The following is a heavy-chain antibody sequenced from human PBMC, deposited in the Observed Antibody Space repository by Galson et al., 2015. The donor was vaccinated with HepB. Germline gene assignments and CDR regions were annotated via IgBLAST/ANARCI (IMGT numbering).Heavy chain of an antibody. CDR2: INSDGSST. D-gene: IGHD6-13*01. CDR3: ARGYSAAVATRNNWYFEL. CDR1: GLTFSTYW. Sequence: SLRLSCAASGLTFSTYWMHWVRQAPGEGLVWVSRINSDGSSTTYADSVKGRFTISSDNAKNMLYLQMDSLRGDDTAVYFCARGYSAAVATRNNWYFELWGRGTLVKVSS. V-gene: IGHV3-74*01. J-gene: IGHJ2*01.